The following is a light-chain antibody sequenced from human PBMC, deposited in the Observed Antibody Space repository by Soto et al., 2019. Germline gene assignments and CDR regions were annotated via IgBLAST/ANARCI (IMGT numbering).Light chain of an antibody. J-gene: IGKJ4*01. CDR1: QSVSSN. CDR3: QHYNNWPPAT. Sequence: EIVMTQSPATLSVSPGERATLSCRASQSVSSNLAWYQQKPGQAPMLLIYGASTRATGIPARFSGSGSGTEFTLTISSLQSEDFAVYYCQHYNNWPPATFGGGTKVEIK. CDR2: GAS. V-gene: IGKV3-15*01.